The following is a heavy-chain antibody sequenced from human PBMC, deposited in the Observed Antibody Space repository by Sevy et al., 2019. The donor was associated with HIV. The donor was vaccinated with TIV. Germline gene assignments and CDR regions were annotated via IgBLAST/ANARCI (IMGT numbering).Heavy chain of an antibody. Sequence: GGSLRLSCAASGFAFYDYSMSWIRQAPGKGLEWVATLSFGCGKINYEDSVKGGFTISRDNLKNSFYLQMDNLRVEDTALYYCAREGCTRPHDYWGQGTRVTVSS. CDR1: GFAFYDYS. CDR3: AREGCTRPHDY. V-gene: IGHV3-23*01. J-gene: IGHJ4*02. CDR2: LSFGCGKI. D-gene: IGHD2-8*01.